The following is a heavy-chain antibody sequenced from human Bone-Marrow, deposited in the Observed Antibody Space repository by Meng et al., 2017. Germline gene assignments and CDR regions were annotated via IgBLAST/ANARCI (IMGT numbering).Heavy chain of an antibody. CDR3: AKAPFTFGGVTGLFDY. V-gene: IGHV3-9*01. Sequence: SLKISCAASGFTFDDYAMHWVRQAPGKGLEWVSGISWNSGSIGYADSVKGRFTISRDNAKNSLYLQMNSLRAEDTALYYCAKAPFTFGGVTGLFDYWGQGNPVNGAS. CDR1: GFTFDDYA. D-gene: IGHD3-16*01. CDR2: ISWNSGSI. J-gene: IGHJ4*01.